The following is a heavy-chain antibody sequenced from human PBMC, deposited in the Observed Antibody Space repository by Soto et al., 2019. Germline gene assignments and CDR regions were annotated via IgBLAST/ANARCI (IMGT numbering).Heavy chain of an antibody. Sequence: QVQLVESGGGVVQPGRSLTLSCAASGFTLRSYGMHWVRQAPGKGLEWVAVIWYDGSTKYSAESVKGRFTISRDNSKNTLYLQMNSLRAADTAVYYCTREEMATNSLDYWGQGTLVTVSS. V-gene: IGHV3-33*01. CDR1: GFTLRSYG. D-gene: IGHD5-12*01. CDR2: IWYDGSTK. J-gene: IGHJ4*02. CDR3: TREEMATNSLDY.